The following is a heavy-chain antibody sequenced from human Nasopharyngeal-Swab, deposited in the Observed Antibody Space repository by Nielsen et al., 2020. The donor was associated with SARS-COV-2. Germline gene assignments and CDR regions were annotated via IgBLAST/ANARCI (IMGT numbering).Heavy chain of an antibody. J-gene: IGHJ6*03. V-gene: IGHV3-30-3*01. CDR1: GFTFSSYA. CDR2: ISYDGSNK. D-gene: IGHD6-19*01. CDR3: ARDRSSGGPTWDYYYYMDV. Sequence: GGSLRLSCAASGFTFSSYAMHWVRQAPGKGLEWVAVISYDGSNKYYADSVKGRFTISRDNSKNTLYLQMNSLRAEDTAVYYCARDRSSGGPTWDYYYYMDVWGKGTTVTVSS.